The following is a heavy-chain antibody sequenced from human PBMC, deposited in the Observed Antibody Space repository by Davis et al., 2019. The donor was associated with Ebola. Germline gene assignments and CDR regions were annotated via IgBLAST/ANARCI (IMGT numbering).Heavy chain of an antibody. CDR3: AKAQPYYYGSGLDY. Sequence: GGSLRLSCAASGFTFDDYAMHWVRQAPGKGLEWVSGISWNSGSIGYADSVKGRFTLSRDNAKNSLYLQMNSLRAEDTALYYCAKAQPYYYGSGLDYWGQGTLVTVSS. CDR1: GFTFDDYA. D-gene: IGHD3-10*01. J-gene: IGHJ4*02. CDR2: ISWNSGSI. V-gene: IGHV3-9*01.